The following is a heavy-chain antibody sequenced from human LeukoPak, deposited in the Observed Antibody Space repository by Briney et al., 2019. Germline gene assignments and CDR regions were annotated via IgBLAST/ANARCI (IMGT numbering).Heavy chain of an antibody. CDR2: ISSNGGST. Sequence: GGSLRLPCAASGFTFSSYAMHWVRQAPGKGLEYVSAISSNGGSTYYANSVKGRFTISRDNSKNTLYLQMGSLRAEDMAVYYCARSTRRVITNYYGMDVWGQGTTVTVSS. CDR1: GFTFSSYA. V-gene: IGHV3-64*01. D-gene: IGHD3-22*01. CDR3: ARSTRRVITNYYGMDV. J-gene: IGHJ6*02.